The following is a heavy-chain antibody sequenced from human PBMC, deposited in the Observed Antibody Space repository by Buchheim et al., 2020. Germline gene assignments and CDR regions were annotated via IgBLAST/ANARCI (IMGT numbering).Heavy chain of an antibody. D-gene: IGHD3-22*01. CDR2: IYYSGST. CDR3: ARGGDYYDSSGYYRLFDY. V-gene: IGHV4-30-4*01. J-gene: IGHJ4*02. CDR1: GGSISSGDYY. Sequence: QVQLQESGPGLVKPSQTLSLTCTVSGGSISSGDYYWSWIRQPPGKGLEWIGYIYYSGSTYYNPSLKSRVTISVDTSKNQFPLKLSSVTAADTAVYYCARGGDYYDSSGYYRLFDYWGQGTL.